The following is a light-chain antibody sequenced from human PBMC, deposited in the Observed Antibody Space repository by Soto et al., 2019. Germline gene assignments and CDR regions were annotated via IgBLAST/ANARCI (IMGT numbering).Light chain of an antibody. CDR3: QQYGSSPPSYT. CDR1: QSVSSSY. V-gene: IGKV3-20*01. J-gene: IGKJ2*01. CDR2: GAS. Sequence: EIVLTQSPGTLSLSPGERATLSCRASQSVSSSYLDWYQQKPGQAPRLLIYGASSRATGIPDRFSGSGSGTDVTLTISRLEPEDFAVYYCQQYGSSPPSYTFGQGTKLEIK.